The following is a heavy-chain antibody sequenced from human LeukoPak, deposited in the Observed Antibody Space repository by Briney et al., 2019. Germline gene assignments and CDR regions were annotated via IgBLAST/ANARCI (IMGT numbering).Heavy chain of an antibody. CDR1: GGSISSYY. CDR2: IYTSGST. CDR3: VRDSIAAAGIIFFDY. J-gene: IGHJ4*02. Sequence: SETLSLTCTVSGGSISSYYWSWIRQPAGKRLEWIGRIYTSGSTNYNPSLKSRVTMSVDTSKNQFSLKLSSVTAADTAVYYCVRDSIAAAGIIFFDYWGQGTLVTVSS. V-gene: IGHV4-4*07. D-gene: IGHD6-13*01.